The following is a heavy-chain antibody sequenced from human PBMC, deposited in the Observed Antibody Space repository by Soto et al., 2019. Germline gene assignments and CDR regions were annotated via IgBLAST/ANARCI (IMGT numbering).Heavy chain of an antibody. D-gene: IGHD3-9*01. CDR2: IWYDGSNK. J-gene: IGHJ4*02. CDR3: ARDSDTIFLGGYFDY. CDR1: GFTFSSYG. Sequence: QVQLVESGGGVVQPGRSLRLSCAASGFTFSSYGMHWVRQAPGKGLEWVAVIWYDGSNKYYADSVKGRFTISRDNSKNTLYLQMNSLRAEDTAVYYCARDSDTIFLGGYFDYWGQGTLVTVSS. V-gene: IGHV3-33*01.